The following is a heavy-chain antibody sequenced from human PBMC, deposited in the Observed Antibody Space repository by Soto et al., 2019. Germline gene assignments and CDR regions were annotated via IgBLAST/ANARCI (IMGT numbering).Heavy chain of an antibody. CDR1: GCAFTSYG. D-gene: IGHD3-22*01. J-gene: IGHJ6*02. CDR3: ARETYYYDSSGWEHPYCMVV. V-gene: IGHV1-18*01. CDR2: ISAYNGKT. Sequence: ASGKVSCKASGCAFTSYGMSWVRQAAGEGLEGMGWISAYNGKTNYAQKLQGRVTMTTDTCTRTAYMELRSLRSDDTAVYYCARETYYYDSSGWEHPYCMVVWDHGPTPPVSS.